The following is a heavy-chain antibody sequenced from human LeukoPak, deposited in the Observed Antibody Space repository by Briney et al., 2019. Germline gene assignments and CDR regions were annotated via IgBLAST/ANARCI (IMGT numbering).Heavy chain of an antibody. V-gene: IGHV3-48*04. CDR2: ISSSSSTI. CDR1: GFTFSSYS. D-gene: IGHD3-22*01. Sequence: PGGSLRLSCAASGFTFSSYSMNWVRQAPGKGLEWVSYISSSSSTIYYADSVKGRFTVSRDNAKNSLYLQLNSLRAEDTAVYYCAKDLYYDTSGYTLGFFDSWGQGTLVTVSS. CDR3: AKDLYYDTSGYTLGFFDS. J-gene: IGHJ4*02.